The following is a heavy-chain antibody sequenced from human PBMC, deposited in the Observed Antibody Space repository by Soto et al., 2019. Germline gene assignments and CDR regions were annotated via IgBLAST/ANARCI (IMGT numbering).Heavy chain of an antibody. CDR3: ARVFSSGWYWGYYYGMDV. V-gene: IGHV3-53*01. D-gene: IGHD6-19*01. J-gene: IGHJ6*02. CDR1: GFTVSSNY. Sequence: GVSLRLSCAASGFTVSSNYMSWVRQAPGKGLEWVSVIYSGGSTYYADSVKGRFTISRDNSKNTLYLQMNSLRAEDTAVYYCARVFSSGWYWGYYYGMDVWGQGTTVTVSS. CDR2: IYSGGST.